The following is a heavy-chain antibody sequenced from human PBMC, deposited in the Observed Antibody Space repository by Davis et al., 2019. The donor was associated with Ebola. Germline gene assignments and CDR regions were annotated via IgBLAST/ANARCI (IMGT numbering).Heavy chain of an antibody. V-gene: IGHV3-49*04. J-gene: IGHJ4*02. D-gene: IGHD4-17*01. CDR3: TREFYGEGY. Sequence: PGGSLRLSCTASGFTFGDYAMSWVRQAPGKGLEWVGFIRSKAYGGTTEYAASVKGRFTISRDDSKSIAYLQMNSLKTEDTAVYYCTREFYGEGYWGQGTLVTVSS. CDR1: GFTFGDYA. CDR2: IRSKAYGGTT.